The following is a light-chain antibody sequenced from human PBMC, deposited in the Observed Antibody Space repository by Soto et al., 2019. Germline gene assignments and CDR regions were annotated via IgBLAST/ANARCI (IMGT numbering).Light chain of an antibody. V-gene: IGLV7-43*01. CDR2: SAN. J-gene: IGLJ2*01. Sequence: QAVVTQEPSLTVSPGGTVTLTCASSTGAVTNDNYPNWLQQKPGQAPRGLIYSANNRHSWTTARFSGSPLGGKAALTLSGVQSEDEGDYYCLLYFGGAQVFGGGTKLTVL. CDR1: TGAVTNDNY. CDR3: LLYFGGAQV.